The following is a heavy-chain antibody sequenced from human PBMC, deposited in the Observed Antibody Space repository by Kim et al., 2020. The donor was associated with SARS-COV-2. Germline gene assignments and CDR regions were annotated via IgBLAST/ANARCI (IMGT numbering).Heavy chain of an antibody. CDR3: ATRGWFGELLFGYYFDF. CDR2: ISYDGSNK. Sequence: GGSLRLSCAASGFTFSSYGMHWVRQAPGKGLEWVAVISYDGSNKYYADSVKGRFTISRDNSKNTLYLQMNSLRAEDTAVYYCATRGWFGELLFGYYFDFWGQGTMVTVSS. D-gene: IGHD3-10*01. V-gene: IGHV3-30*03. J-gene: IGHJ4*02. CDR1: GFTFSSYG.